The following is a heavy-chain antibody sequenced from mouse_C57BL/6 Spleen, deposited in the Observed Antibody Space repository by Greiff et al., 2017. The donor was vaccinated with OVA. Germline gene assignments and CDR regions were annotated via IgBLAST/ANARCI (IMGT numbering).Heavy chain of an antibody. D-gene: IGHD1-1*01. V-gene: IGHV1-26*01. CDR2: INPNNGGT. CDR1: GYTFTDYY. Sequence: EVQLQQSGPELVKPGASVKISCKASGYTFTDYYMNWVKQSHGKSLEWIGDINPNNGGTSYNQKFKGKATLTVDKSSSTAYMELRSLTSEDSAVYYCARGGTITTVVEDYWGQGTTLTVSS. J-gene: IGHJ2*01. CDR3: ARGGTITTVVEDY.